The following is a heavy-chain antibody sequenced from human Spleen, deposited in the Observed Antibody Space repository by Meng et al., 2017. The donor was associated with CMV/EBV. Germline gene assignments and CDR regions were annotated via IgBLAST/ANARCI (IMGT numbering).Heavy chain of an antibody. Sequence: GESLKISCAASGFTFDDYGMSWVRQAPGKGLELVSGINWNGGSTGYADSVKVRFTISRDNAKNSLYLQMTSLRAEDTALYYCARPITGCDAFDIWGQGTMVTVSS. V-gene: IGHV3-20*04. CDR2: INWNGGST. D-gene: IGHD1-20*01. CDR3: ARPITGCDAFDI. J-gene: IGHJ3*02. CDR1: GFTFDDYG.